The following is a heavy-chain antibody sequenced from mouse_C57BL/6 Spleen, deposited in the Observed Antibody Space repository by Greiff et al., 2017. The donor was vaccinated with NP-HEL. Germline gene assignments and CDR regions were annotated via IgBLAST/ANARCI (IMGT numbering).Heavy chain of an antibody. CDR3: ARSHLDYAMDY. CDR1: GYAFSSSW. CDR2: IYPGDGDT. Sequence: QVQLKQSGPELVKPGASVKISCKASGYAFSSSWMNWVKQRPGKGLEWIGRIYPGDGDTNYNGKFKGKATLTADKSSSTAYMQLSSLTSEDSAVYFCARSHLDYAMDYWGQGTSVTVSS. J-gene: IGHJ4*01. V-gene: IGHV1-82*01.